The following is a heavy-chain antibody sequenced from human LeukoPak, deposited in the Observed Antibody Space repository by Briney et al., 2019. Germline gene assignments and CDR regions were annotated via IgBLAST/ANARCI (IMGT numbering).Heavy chain of an antibody. D-gene: IGHD2-2*01. J-gene: IGHJ4*02. CDR3: AGGRTDIVVVPATLRNYYFDY. CDR2: IMPMFGKA. Sequence: SVKVSCKASGGTFSSYDISWVRQAPGQGLEWMGGIMPMFGKANYAQKFQGRVTTTADKATSTAYMELSSLRSEDTAVYYCAGGRTDIVVVPATLRNYYFDYWGQGTLVTVSS. CDR1: GGTFSSYD. V-gene: IGHV1-69*06.